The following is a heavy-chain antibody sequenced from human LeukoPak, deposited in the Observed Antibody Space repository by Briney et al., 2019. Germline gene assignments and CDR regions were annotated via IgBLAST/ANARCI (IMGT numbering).Heavy chain of an antibody. Sequence: GGSRGISGKGSGYRFTSYWISGVRQMPGKGREGMGRIDPSDSYTNYSPSFQGHVTISADKSISTAYLQWSSLKASDTAMYYCARLPGYCSGGSCYRMDVWGKGTTVTVSS. CDR3: ARLPGYCSGGSCYRMDV. J-gene: IGHJ6*04. CDR1: GYRFTSYW. CDR2: IDPSDSYT. V-gene: IGHV5-10-1*01. D-gene: IGHD2-15*01.